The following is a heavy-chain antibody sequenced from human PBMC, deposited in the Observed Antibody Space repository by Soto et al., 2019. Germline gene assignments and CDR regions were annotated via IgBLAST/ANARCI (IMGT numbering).Heavy chain of an antibody. CDR3: TRLQVGATGAY. D-gene: IGHD1-26*01. J-gene: IGHJ4*02. Sequence: EVQLVESGGGLVQPGGSLKLSCAASGFTFSGSAMHWVRQASGKGLEWVGRIRSKANSYATAYAASVKGRFTISRDDSKNTAYLQMNSLKTEDTAVYYCTRLQVGATGAYWGQGTLVTVSS. V-gene: IGHV3-73*02. CDR1: GFTFSGSA. CDR2: IRSKANSYAT.